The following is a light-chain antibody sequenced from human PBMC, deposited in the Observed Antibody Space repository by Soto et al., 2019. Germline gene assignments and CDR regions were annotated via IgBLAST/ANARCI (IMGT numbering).Light chain of an antibody. J-gene: IGKJ1*01. CDR2: GAS. CDR3: QQYGVSTRT. Sequence: EIVFTQSPDTLSLSPGERATLTCSAIQSVSSSYLAWGQQRLGQAPRLLIYGASSRATGIPDRGSGWGAGTECSRTISRLEPEDVEVDDCQQYGVSTRTFGQGTKVDTK. V-gene: IGKV3-20*01. CDR1: QSVSSSY.